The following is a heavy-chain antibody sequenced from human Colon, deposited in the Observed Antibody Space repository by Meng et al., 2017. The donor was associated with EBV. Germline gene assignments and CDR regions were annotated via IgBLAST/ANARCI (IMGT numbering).Heavy chain of an antibody. V-gene: IGHV4/OR15-8*02. CDR1: GGSTIRNGHW. Sequence: QVTLTEVDPRSVNFSETLSLTWEVSGGSTIRNGHWWRWVRQPPGKGPEWIGEIHHCGTTNYNPSFKSRVTMSIDTWKNRFSLDLTSVTAADTAVYYCARGSYYTWATWGQGTLVTVSS. J-gene: IGHJ5*02. CDR2: IHHCGTT. D-gene: IGHD3-10*01. CDR3: ARGSYYTWAT.